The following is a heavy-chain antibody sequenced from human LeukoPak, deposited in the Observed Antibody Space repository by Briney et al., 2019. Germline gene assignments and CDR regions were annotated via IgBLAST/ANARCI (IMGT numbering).Heavy chain of an antibody. D-gene: IGHD3-10*01. Sequence: GGSLRLSCAASGFTFSSYGMHWVRQAPGKGLEWVAVISYDGSNKYYADSVKGRFTISRDNSKNTLYLQMNSLRAEDTAVYYCAKDFVSSYGSRSWGQGTLVTVSS. V-gene: IGHV3-30*18. CDR1: GFTFSSYG. J-gene: IGHJ4*02. CDR3: AKDFVSSYGSRS. CDR2: ISYDGSNK.